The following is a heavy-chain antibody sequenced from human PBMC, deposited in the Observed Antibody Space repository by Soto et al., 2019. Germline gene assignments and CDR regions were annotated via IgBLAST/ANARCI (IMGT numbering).Heavy chain of an antibody. V-gene: IGHV1-3*01. CDR2: INAGNGNT. J-gene: IGHJ2*01. D-gene: IGHD7-27*01. CDR1: GYTFTSYA. Sequence: GASVKVSCKASGYTFTSYAMHLVRQAPGQRLEWMGWINAGNGNTKYSQKFQGRVTITRDTSASTAYMELSSLRSEDTAVYYCARLLGIGRYFDLWGRGTLVTVSS. CDR3: ARLLGIGRYFDL.